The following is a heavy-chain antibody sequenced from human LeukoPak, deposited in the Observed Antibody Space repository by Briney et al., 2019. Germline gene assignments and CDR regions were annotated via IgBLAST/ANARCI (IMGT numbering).Heavy chain of an antibody. CDR2: ISYDGSNK. CDR3: AKKAFDSGSYHWFDP. V-gene: IGHV3-30*18. D-gene: IGHD3-10*01. Sequence: PGGSLRLSCAASGFTFSNYGMHWVRQAPGKGLEWVAFISYDGSNKYYADSVKGRFTISRDNSKSTVSLQMNSLRAEDTAVYYCAKKAFDSGSYHWFDPWGQGTLVTVSS. CDR1: GFTFSNYG. J-gene: IGHJ5*02.